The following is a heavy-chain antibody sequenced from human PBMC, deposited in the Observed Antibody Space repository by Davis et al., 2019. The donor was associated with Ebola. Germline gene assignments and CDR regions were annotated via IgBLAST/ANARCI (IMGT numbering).Heavy chain of an antibody. CDR2: IRSKAYGGTT. CDR3: TTTAARYSYGP. Sequence: GGSLRLSCTASGFTFGDYAMSWVRQAPGKGLEWVGFIRSKAYGGTTEYAASVKGRFTISRDDSKSIAYLQMNSLKTEDTAVYYCTTTAARYSYGPWGQGTLVTVSS. CDR1: GFTFGDYA. J-gene: IGHJ4*02. D-gene: IGHD5-18*01. V-gene: IGHV3-49*04.